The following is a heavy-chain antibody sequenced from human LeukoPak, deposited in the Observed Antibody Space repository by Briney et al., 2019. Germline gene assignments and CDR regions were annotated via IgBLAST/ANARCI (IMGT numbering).Heavy chain of an antibody. CDR2: IGPNSGGT. J-gene: IGHJ4*02. CDR3: ATDLAGYTPYDS. D-gene: IGHD5-18*01. Sequence: ASVKVSCKASRDTFNDYYIHWVRQVPGQGLEWMGWIGPNSGGTNYAHKFQGRVTMTRDTSISTAYMELTGLRSDDTAVYYCATDLAGYTPYDSWGQGTLVTVSS. CDR1: RDTFNDYY. V-gene: IGHV1-2*02.